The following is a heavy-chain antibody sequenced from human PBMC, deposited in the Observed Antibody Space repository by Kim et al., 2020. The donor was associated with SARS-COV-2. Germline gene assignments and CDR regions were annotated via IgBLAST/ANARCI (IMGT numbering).Heavy chain of an antibody. CDR1: GYTFTSYG. D-gene: IGHD2-8*01. J-gene: IGHJ5*02. CDR3: AKIGYCTNGVCHNWFDP. V-gene: IGHV1-18*04. Sequence: ASVKVSCKASGYTFTSYGISWVRQAPGQGLEWMGWISAYNGNTNYAQKLQGRVTMTTDTSTSTAYMELRSLRSDDTAVYYCAKIGYCTNGVCHNWFDPWGQGSLVTVSS. CDR2: ISAYNGNT.